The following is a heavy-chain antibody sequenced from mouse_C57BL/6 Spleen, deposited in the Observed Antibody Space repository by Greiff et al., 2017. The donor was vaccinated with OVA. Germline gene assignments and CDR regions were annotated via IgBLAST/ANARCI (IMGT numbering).Heavy chain of an antibody. CDR2: IYPGDGDT. D-gene: IGHD2-5*01. CDR3: ARAYYSNYEVWFAD. CDR1: GYAFSSSW. V-gene: IGHV1-82*01. J-gene: IGHJ3*01. Sequence: VQLQQSGPELVKPGASVKISCKASGYAFSSSWMNWVKQRPGKGLEWIGRIYPGDGDTNYNGKLKGKATLTADKSSSTADMQLSSLTSEDSAVYFCARAYYSNYEVWFADGGQGTLVTVAA.